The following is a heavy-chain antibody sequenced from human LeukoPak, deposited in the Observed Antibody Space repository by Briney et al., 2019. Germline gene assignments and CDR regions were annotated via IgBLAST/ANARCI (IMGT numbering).Heavy chain of an antibody. V-gene: IGHV1-2*02. D-gene: IGHD4-17*01. CDR3: ARETTVTTTATS. CDR1: GYTFTGYY. Sequence: ASVKASCKASGYTFTGYYMHWVRQAPGQGLEWMGWINPNSGGTNYAQKFQGRVTMTRDTSISTAYMELSRLRSDDAAVYYCARETTVTTTATSWGQGTLVTVSS. J-gene: IGHJ5*02. CDR2: INPNSGGT.